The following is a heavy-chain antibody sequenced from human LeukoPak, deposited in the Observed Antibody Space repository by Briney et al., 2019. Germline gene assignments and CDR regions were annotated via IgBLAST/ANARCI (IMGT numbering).Heavy chain of an antibody. CDR3: AREGSDYGDYDAFDI. CDR2: MYNDGDT. Sequence: GGSLRLSCAASRFTFSSYAMSWVRQAPGKGLEWVSIMYNDGDTYQRDSVKGRFTMSRDNSKNTLYLHMDSLRVEDTAMYFCAREGSDYGDYDAFDIWGRGTMVIVSS. D-gene: IGHD4-17*01. J-gene: IGHJ3*02. V-gene: IGHV3-53*01. CDR1: RFTFSSYA.